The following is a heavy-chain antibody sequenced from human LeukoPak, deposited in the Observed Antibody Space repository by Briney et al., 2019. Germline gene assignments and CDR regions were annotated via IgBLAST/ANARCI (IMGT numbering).Heavy chain of an antibody. CDR2: IYTSGST. V-gene: IGHV4-61*02. CDR3: ARDNERRLTAAGTAAFDL. J-gene: IGHJ2*01. Sequence: SETLSLTCTVSGGSISSGSYYWSWIRQPAGAGLEWIGRIYTSGSTNYNPSLKSRVTISVDTSKNQFSLKLSSVTAADTAVYYCARDNERRLTAAGTAAFDLWGRGTLVTVSS. D-gene: IGHD6-13*01. CDR1: GGSISSGSYY.